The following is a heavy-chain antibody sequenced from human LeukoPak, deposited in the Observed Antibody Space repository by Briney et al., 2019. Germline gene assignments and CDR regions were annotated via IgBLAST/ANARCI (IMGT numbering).Heavy chain of an antibody. D-gene: IGHD3-22*01. V-gene: IGHV5-51*01. CDR1: GYSFTSYW. CDR2: IYPGDSDT. Sequence: GESLKISCKGSGYSFTSYWIGWVRQMPGKGLEWMGIIYPGDSDTRYSPSFQGQVTISADKSISAAYLQWSSLKASDTAMYYCARQSSTAYYDSRGLPYDAFDIWGQGTMVTVSS. J-gene: IGHJ3*02. CDR3: ARQSSTAYYDSRGLPYDAFDI.